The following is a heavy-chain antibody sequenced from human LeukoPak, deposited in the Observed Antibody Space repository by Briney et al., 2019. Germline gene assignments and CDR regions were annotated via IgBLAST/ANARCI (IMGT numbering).Heavy chain of an antibody. J-gene: IGHJ3*02. CDR3: ARDHGDAFDI. V-gene: IGHV3-23*01. CDR1: GFTFSSYG. CDR2: ISGSGGST. Sequence: GGSLRLSCAASGFTFSSYGMSWVRQAPGKGLGWVSAISGSGGSTYYADSVKGRFTISRDNSKNTLYLQMNSLRAEDTAVYYCARDHGDAFDIWGQGTMVTVSS.